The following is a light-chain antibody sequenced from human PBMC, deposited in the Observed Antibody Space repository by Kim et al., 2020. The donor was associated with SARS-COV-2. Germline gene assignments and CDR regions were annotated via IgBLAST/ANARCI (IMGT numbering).Light chain of an antibody. CDR2: DAS. Sequence: EIVLTQSPATLSLSPGERATLSCRASQSVGSYLAWYQQRPDQAPRLLIYDASTRATGVPARFSGSGSGTDFTLTINSLEPEDFAVYYCQQRANWPTATFGGGTKVDI. CDR3: QQRANWPTAT. J-gene: IGKJ4*01. CDR1: QSVGSY. V-gene: IGKV3-11*01.